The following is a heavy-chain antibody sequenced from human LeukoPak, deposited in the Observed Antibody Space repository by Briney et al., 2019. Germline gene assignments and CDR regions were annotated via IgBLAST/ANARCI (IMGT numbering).Heavy chain of an antibody. CDR2: VYFSGAT. D-gene: IGHD4-11*01. CDR1: GGSIGTSHYY. CDR3: ARPLDYRLAYDAFDI. Sequence: SETLSLTCTVSGGSIGTSHYYWGWLRQPPGKGLEWIGSVYFSGATNYNPSLKSRVTISVDTSRNQFFLRLSSVTASDTAVYYCARPLDYRLAYDAFDIWGQGTVVTVSS. V-gene: IGHV4-39*01. J-gene: IGHJ3*02.